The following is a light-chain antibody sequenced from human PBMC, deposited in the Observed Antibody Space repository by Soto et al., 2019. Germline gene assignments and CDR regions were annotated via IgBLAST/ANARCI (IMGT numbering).Light chain of an antibody. CDR3: LQDNNWPLST. CDR2: GSS. J-gene: IGKJ5*01. V-gene: IGKV3-15*01. CDR1: QSVSTN. Sequence: EIVLTQSPVTLSVSPGERATLSCRASQSVSTNLAWYQQKIGQAPRVLIYGSSSRATGVPTRFSGSGSGTEFTLTINSLQSEDSGIYYCLQDNNWPLSTFGQGTRLEIK.